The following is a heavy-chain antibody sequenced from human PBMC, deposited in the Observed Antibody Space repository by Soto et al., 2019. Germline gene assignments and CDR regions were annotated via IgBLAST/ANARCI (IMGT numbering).Heavy chain of an antibody. CDR1: GYAFRYDD. CDR3: ARVGAWALRNLDY. J-gene: IGHJ4*02. Sequence: ASVKVSCKASGYAFRYDDIIWVRQATGQGLEWMGWMNPNSGNTGYAQKFQGRITMTRNTSISTAYMEMNSLTSEDTAVYYCARVGAWALRNLDYWGQGTRVTVSS. V-gene: IGHV1-8*01. D-gene: IGHD3-16*01. CDR2: MNPNSGNT.